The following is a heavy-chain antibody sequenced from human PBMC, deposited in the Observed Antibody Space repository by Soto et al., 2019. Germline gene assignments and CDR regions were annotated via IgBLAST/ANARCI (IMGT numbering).Heavy chain of an antibody. Sequence: EVQLVESGGGLAQPGGSLRLSCAASGFTFNSYWMSWVRQAPGEGLEWVANIKEDGSEKYYVDSVRGRFTISRDNAKNSLYLQMNSLRAEDTAVYYCVRNARWGQGTLVTVSS. J-gene: IGHJ4*02. CDR2: IKEDGSEK. CDR3: VRNAR. CDR1: GFTFNSYW. D-gene: IGHD2-2*01. V-gene: IGHV3-7*05.